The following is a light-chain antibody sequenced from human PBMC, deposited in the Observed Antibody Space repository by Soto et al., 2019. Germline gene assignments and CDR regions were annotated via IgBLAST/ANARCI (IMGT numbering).Light chain of an antibody. J-gene: IGLJ2*01. Sequence: SYELTQPPSVSVAPGKPAKITCGGNNIGSKSVHWYQQKSGQAPVLVIYYEIDRPSGIPERFSGSNFGNTATLTISRVEAGDEADYHCHVWDSDSDHPVFGGGTKVTVL. CDR2: YEI. V-gene: IGLV3-21*04. CDR3: HVWDSDSDHPV. CDR1: NIGSKS.